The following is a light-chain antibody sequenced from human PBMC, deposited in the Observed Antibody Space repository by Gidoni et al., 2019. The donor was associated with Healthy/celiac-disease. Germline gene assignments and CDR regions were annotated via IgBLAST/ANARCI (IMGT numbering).Light chain of an antibody. CDR2: KAS. J-gene: IGKJ1*01. CDR3: KQYNSSPAWT. V-gene: IGKV1-5*03. CDR1: QSISSW. Sequence: DIQMTQSPSTLSASVDDRVTITCRASQSISSWLAWYQQKPGKAPKLLIYKASSLESGVPSRFSGSGSGTELTLTISSLKPDDFETYYCKQYNSSPAWTFGQGTKVEIK.